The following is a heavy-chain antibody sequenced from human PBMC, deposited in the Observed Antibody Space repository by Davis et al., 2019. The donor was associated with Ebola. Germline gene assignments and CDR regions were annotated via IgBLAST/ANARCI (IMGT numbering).Heavy chain of an antibody. Sequence: PGGSLRLSCAASGFTFGIYWMSWVRQAPGKGLEWVASIKQDGSEKYYVDSVKGRFTTSRDNAKNSLYLQMNSLRAEDTAVYYCARDGITIFGVVIMEGSMDVWGQGTTVTVSS. CDR3: ARDGITIFGVVIMEGSMDV. D-gene: IGHD3-3*01. V-gene: IGHV3-7*01. J-gene: IGHJ6*02. CDR2: IKQDGSEK. CDR1: GFTFGIYW.